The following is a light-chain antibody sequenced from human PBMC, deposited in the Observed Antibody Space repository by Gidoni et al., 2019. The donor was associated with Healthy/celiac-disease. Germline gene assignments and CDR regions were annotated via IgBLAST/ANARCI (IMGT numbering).Light chain of an antibody. J-gene: IGLJ1*01. V-gene: IGLV2-14*03. CDR1: SSDVGGYNY. Sequence: QSALTQPASVSGSPGQSITISCTGTSSDVGGYNYGSWYQQHPGKAPKLMIYDGSNRPSGVSNRFSGSKSGNTASLTISGLQAEDEADYYCSSYTSSSTLYVFGTGTKVTVL. CDR3: SSYTSSSTLYV. CDR2: DGS.